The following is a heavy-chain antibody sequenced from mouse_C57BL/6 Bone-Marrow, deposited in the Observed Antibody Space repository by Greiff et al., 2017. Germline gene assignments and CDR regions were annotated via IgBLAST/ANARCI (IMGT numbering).Heavy chain of an antibody. V-gene: IGHV14-4*01. J-gene: IGHJ3*01. CDR2: IEPENGDT. CDR3: TFTTVVAPFAY. CDR1: GFNIKDDY. D-gene: IGHD1-1*01. Sequence: VQLQQSGAELVRPGASVSLSCTASGFNIKDDYMHWVKQRPEQGLEWIGWIEPENGDTEYASKFQGKATITADTSSNTAYLQLSSLTSEDTAVYYCTFTTVVAPFAYWGQGTLVTVSA.